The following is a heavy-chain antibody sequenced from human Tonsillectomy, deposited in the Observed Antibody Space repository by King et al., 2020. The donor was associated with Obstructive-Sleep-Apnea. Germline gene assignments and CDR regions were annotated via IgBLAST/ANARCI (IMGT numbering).Heavy chain of an antibody. CDR2: INPSGGET. Sequence: QLVQSGAEVRKPGASVKVSCKTSGYTFSSYYMNWVRQAPGHRLEWMGMINPSGGETRYTQKFKGRITLTRDTSTSTVYMELSSLKSEDTAVYYCARGSTVANRAISYWGQGTLVTVSS. V-gene: IGHV1-46*01. CDR3: ARGSTVANRAISY. J-gene: IGHJ4*02. CDR1: GYTFSSYY. D-gene: IGHD4-17*01.